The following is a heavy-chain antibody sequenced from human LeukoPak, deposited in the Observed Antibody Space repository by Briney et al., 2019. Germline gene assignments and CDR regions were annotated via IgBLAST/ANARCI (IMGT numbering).Heavy chain of an antibody. CDR3: TRVFVGDEYSSSGY. CDR2: INSDGSST. J-gene: IGHJ4*02. CDR1: GFTFSRYY. V-gene: IGHV3-74*01. Sequence: GGSLRLSCAASGFTFSRYYMHWVRQAPGKGLVWVSRINSDGSSTTYADSVKGRFTISRDNAKNALYLQMNSLKVEDTAVYYCTRVFVGDEYSSSGYWGQGTLVTVSS. D-gene: IGHD6-13*01.